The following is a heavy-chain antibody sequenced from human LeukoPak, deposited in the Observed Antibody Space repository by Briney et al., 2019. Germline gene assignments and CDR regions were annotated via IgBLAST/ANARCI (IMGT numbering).Heavy chain of an antibody. V-gene: IGHV3-7*01. D-gene: IGHD6-13*01. J-gene: IGHJ6*03. CDR3: ARISRSNWFNYYYCDYMDV. CDR1: GFTFSSYW. Sequence: PGGSLRLSCAASGFTFSSYWMSWVRQAPGKGLEWVANIKQDGFEKYFVDSVKGRFTISRDNAKNSLYLQMNSLRAEDTAVYYCARISRSNWFNYYYCDYMDVWGKGTTVTVSS. CDR2: IKQDGFEK.